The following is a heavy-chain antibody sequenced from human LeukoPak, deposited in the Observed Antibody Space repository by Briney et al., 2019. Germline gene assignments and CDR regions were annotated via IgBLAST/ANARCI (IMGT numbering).Heavy chain of an antibody. D-gene: IGHD1-26*01. V-gene: IGHV3-9*02. Sequence: PGRSLRLSCAASGFPSDDYAMHWVRQAPGKGLEWVSGISWHIGTTGYAESVKGRFTISSDSAKNSLYLQMDSLRVEDTALYYCAKSGRKYYPVLGLDFWGQGALVTVSS. CDR2: ISWHIGTT. J-gene: IGHJ4*02. CDR1: GFPSDDYA. CDR3: AKSGRKYYPVLGLDF.